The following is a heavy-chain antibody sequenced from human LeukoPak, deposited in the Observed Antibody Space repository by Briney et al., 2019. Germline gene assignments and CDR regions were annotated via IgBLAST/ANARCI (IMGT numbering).Heavy chain of an antibody. V-gene: IGHV1-24*01. CDR2: FDPEDGET. CDR1: GYTLTELS. D-gene: IGHD1-1*01. J-gene: IGHJ6*02. Sequence: ASVKVSCKVSGYTLTELSMHWVRQAPGKGLEWMGGFDPEDGETIYAQKFQGRVTMTEDTSTDTAYMELSSLGAEDTAIYYCARDLRDWKPYYGMDVWGQGTTVTVSS. CDR3: ARDLRDWKPYYGMDV.